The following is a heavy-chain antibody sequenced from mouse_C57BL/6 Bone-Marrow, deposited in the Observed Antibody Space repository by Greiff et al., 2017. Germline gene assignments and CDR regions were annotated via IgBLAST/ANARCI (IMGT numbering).Heavy chain of an antibody. CDR3: ARRLLLDVSSHWYFDV. D-gene: IGHD1-1*01. J-gene: IGHJ1*03. CDR1: GYTFTSYW. V-gene: IGHV1-52*01. Sequence: QVQLQQPGAELVRPGSSVKLSCKASGYTFTSYWMHWVKQRPIQGLEWIGNIDPSDSETHYNQKVKDKATLTVDKSSSTAYMQLSSLTSEDSAVYYCARRLLLDVSSHWYFDVWGTGTTVTVSS. CDR2: IDPSDSET.